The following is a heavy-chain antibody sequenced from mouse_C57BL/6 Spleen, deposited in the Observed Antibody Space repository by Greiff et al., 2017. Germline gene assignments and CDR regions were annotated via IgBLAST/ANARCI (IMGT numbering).Heavy chain of an antibody. V-gene: IGHV1-52*01. Sequence: QVQLKQPGAELVRPGSSVKLSCKASGYTFTSYWMHWVKQRPIQGLEWIGNIDPSDSATHYNQKFKDKATLTVDKSSSTAYMQLSSLTSEDSAVYYCARLYYGYFYFDYWGQGTTLTVSS. D-gene: IGHD2-2*01. CDR2: IDPSDSAT. J-gene: IGHJ2*01. CDR3: ARLYYGYFYFDY. CDR1: GYTFTSYW.